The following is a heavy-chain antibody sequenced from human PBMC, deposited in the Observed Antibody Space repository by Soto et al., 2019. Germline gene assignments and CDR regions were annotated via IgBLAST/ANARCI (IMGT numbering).Heavy chain of an antibody. CDR1: GYTFLNYD. CDR2: TSAYGGDT. J-gene: IGHJ5*02. V-gene: IGHV1-18*01. CDR3: ARALYSTSWQLGMRKWLDP. Sequence: VQLVQSGAEVKTHGASVKVSCRASGYTFLNYDISCVRQAPGQGLEWMGWTSAYGGDTHYAQKFQGRVIMTTDTSTLTAYVERRSLKSGDTAVYYCARALYSTSWQLGMRKWLDPWGQGTLVTVSP. D-gene: IGHD6-13*01.